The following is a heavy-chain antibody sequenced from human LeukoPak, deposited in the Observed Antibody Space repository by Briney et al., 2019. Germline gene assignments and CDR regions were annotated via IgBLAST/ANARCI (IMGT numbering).Heavy chain of an antibody. CDR2: ISGSGGST. J-gene: IGHJ6*02. D-gene: IGHD3-22*01. CDR1: GFTFSSYA. V-gene: IGHV3-23*01. CDR3: AKDDDYYDSSGYRYYGMDV. Sequence: GGSLRLSCAASGFTFSSYAMSWVRQAPGKGLEWVSAISGSGGSTYYADSVKGRFTISRDNSKNTLYLQMNSLRAEGTAVYYGAKDDDYYDSSGYRYYGMDVWGQGTTVTVSS.